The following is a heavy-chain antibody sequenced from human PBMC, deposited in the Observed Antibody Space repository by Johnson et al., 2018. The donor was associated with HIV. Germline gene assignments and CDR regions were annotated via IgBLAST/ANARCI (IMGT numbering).Heavy chain of an antibody. Sequence: QMLLVESGGGVVQPGRSLRVSCGASGFTFSSYDMHWVRQAPGKGLEWVAVISYDGSNKYYADSVKGRFNISRDNSKNTLYLQMNSLRAEDSALYYWAKPPSMGADAFDVWGQGTMVTVSS. CDR1: GFTFSSYD. CDR2: ISYDGSNK. D-gene: IGHD3-16*01. V-gene: IGHV3-30*18. CDR3: AKPPSMGADAFDV. J-gene: IGHJ3*01.